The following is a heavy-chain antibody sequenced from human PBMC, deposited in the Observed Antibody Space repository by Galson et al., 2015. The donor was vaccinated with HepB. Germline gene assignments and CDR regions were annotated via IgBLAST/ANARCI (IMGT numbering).Heavy chain of an antibody. V-gene: IGHV1-69*04. CDR2: IIPILGIA. CDR3: AGVQLLTSGVNYYYYYGMDV. D-gene: IGHD2-2*01. J-gene: IGHJ6*02. Sequence: SVKVSCKASGGTFSSYAISWVRQAPGQGLEWMGRIIPILGIANYAQKFQGRVTITADKSTSTAYMELSSLRSEDTAVYYCAGVQLLTSGVNYYYYYGMDVWGQGPRSPSP. CDR1: GGTFSSYA.